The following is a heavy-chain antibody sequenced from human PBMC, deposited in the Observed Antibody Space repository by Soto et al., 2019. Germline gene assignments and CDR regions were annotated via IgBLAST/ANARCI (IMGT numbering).Heavy chain of an antibody. J-gene: IGHJ5*02. CDR1: GFTFSSYA. CDR3: ARSVAFWSGNEPHNWFDP. Sequence: QVQLVESGGGVVQPGRSLRLSCAASGFTFSSYALHWVRQAPGKGLEWVAVISYDGGKKYYAASVQGRFTNSRDNSKVTLYLQMNSLRVEDTALYYCARSVAFWSGNEPHNWFDPWGQGTLVTVSS. V-gene: IGHV3-30-3*01. CDR2: ISYDGGKK. D-gene: IGHD3-3*01.